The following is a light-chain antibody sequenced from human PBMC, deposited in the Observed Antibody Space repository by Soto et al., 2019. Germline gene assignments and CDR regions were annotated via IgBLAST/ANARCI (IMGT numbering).Light chain of an antibody. CDR3: QRRSNWPPYT. CDR1: QSVSSY. V-gene: IGKV3-11*01. J-gene: IGKJ2*01. Sequence: EIVLTQSPATLSLSPGERATLSCRASQSVSSYLAWYQQKPGQAPRLLIYDAYNRATGIPARFSGSGSGTDFTLTISSLEPEDFAVYYCQRRSNWPPYTFVQGTKLEIK. CDR2: DAY.